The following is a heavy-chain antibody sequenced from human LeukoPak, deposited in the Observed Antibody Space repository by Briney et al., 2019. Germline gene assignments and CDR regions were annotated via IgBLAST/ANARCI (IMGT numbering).Heavy chain of an antibody. Sequence: SGGSLRLSCAASGFTFSSYSMNRVRQAPGKGLEWVSSISSSSSYIYYADSVKGRFTISRDNAKNSLYLQMNSLRAEDTAVYYCANRLDQKSYYYGSGSYYSLWGQGTLVTVPS. CDR1: GFTFSSYS. V-gene: IGHV3-21*01. CDR2: ISSSSSYI. D-gene: IGHD3-10*01. J-gene: IGHJ4*02. CDR3: ANRLDQKSYYYGSGSYYSL.